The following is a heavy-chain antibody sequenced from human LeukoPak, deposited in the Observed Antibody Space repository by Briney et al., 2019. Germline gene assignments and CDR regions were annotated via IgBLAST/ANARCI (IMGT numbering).Heavy chain of an antibody. CDR2: ISAYNGNT. J-gene: IGHJ6*02. Sequence: GASVKVSCKASGYTFTSYGISWVRQAPGQGLEWMGWISAYNGNTNYAQKLQGRVTMTTDTSTSTAYMELRSLRSDDTAVYYCARDGGFLEWLVVSMDVWGQGTTVTVSS. D-gene: IGHD3-3*01. CDR1: GYTFTSYG. V-gene: IGHV1-18*01. CDR3: ARDGGFLEWLVVSMDV.